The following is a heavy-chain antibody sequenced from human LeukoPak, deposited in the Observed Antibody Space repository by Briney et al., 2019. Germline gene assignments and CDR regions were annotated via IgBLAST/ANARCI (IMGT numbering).Heavy chain of an antibody. CDR3: AHRRPYCSGGSCYGWFDP. CDR1: GFSLSTSGVG. CDR2: TYWDDDK. D-gene: IGHD2-15*01. J-gene: IGHJ5*02. Sequence: ESGPTLVKPTQTLTLTCTFSGFSLSTSGVGVGWIRQPPGKALEWLALTYWDDDKRYSPSLKSRLTITKDTSKNQVVLTMTNMDPVDTATYYCAHRRPYCSGGSCYGWFDPWGQGTLVTVSS. V-gene: IGHV2-5*02.